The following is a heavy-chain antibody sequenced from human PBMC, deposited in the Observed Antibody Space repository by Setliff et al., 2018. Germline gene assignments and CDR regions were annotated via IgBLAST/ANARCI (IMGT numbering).Heavy chain of an antibody. V-gene: IGHV1-69*13. Sequence: SVKVSCKGSGGKYAVGWVRQAPGQGLEWMGGIIPVYGKPNYAQKFRGRVTVTADESTDTVYMELSSLRSEDTAVYYCARDRSFCRGASCYTLAYWGQGSLVTVSS. CDR3: ARDRSFCRGASCYTLAY. D-gene: IGHD2-15*01. CDR2: IIPVYGKP. J-gene: IGHJ4*02. CDR1: GGKYA.